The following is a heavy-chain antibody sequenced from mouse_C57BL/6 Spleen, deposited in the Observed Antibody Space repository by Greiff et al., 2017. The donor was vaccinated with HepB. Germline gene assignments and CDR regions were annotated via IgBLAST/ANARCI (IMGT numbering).Heavy chain of an antibody. Sequence: QVQLQQSGAELARPGASVKLSCKASGYTFTSYGLSWVKQRTGQGLEWIGQIYPRSGTTYYNEKFKGKATLTADKSSSTAYMELRSLTSEDAAVYFCARRPTVVATDCDYWGQGTTLTVSS. CDR1: GYTFTSYG. CDR3: ARRPTVVATDCDY. V-gene: IGHV1-81*01. CDR2: IYPRSGTT. J-gene: IGHJ2*01. D-gene: IGHD1-1*01.